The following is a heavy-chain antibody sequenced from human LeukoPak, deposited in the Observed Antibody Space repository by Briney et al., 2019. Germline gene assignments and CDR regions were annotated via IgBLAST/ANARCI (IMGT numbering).Heavy chain of an antibody. V-gene: IGHV1-2*02. CDR1: GYTFTGYY. CDR2: INPNSGGT. CDR3: ARHPTYYDFWSGPGSWFDP. D-gene: IGHD3-3*01. J-gene: IGHJ5*02. Sequence: ASVKVSCKASGYTFTGYYMHWVRQAPGQGLERMGWINPNSGGTNYAQKFQGRVTMTRDTSISTAYMELSRLRSDDTAVYYCARHPTYYDFWSGPGSWFDPWGQGTLVTVSS.